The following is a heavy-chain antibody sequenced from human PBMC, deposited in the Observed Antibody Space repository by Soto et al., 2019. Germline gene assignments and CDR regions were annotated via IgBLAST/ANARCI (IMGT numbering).Heavy chain of an antibody. CDR1: GHTLTELS. CDR2: FDPEDGET. D-gene: IGHD3-10*01. Sequence: ASVKVSCKVSGHTLTELSMHWVRQAPGKGLEWMGGFDPEDGETIYAQKFQGRVTMTEGTSTDTAYMELSSLRSEDTAVYYCATVAKGSRSYYYFDYWGQGTLVTVSS. CDR3: ATVAKGSRSYYYFDY. V-gene: IGHV1-24*01. J-gene: IGHJ4*02.